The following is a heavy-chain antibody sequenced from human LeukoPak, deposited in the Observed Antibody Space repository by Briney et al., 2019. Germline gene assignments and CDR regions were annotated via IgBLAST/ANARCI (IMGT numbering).Heavy chain of an antibody. CDR2: TSSDGSSK. J-gene: IGHJ6*02. V-gene: IGHV3-30-3*01. CDR1: KFTFSTFA. Sequence: HPGRSLRLSCAASKFTFSTFAMHCVRQAPGKGLEWVALTSSDGSSKYYTDSVKGRFTISRDNSKNTLYLQMNSLRAEDTAVYYCAKDRPRYYDILTGYYSYYYYYGMDVWGQGSTVTVSS. D-gene: IGHD3-9*01. CDR3: AKDRPRYYDILTGYYSYYYYYGMDV.